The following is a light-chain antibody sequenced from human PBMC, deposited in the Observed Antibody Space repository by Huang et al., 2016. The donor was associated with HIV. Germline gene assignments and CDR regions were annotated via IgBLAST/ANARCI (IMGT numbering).Light chain of an antibody. CDR2: WAS. J-gene: IGKJ1*01. CDR3: QQYYSSPQT. Sequence: DIIMSQSPDSLTVSLGERATLNCRSSQSVYASSTSKNYMAWFQQKPGKPPRLLLFWASSREVGVPDRFSGSGSGTHFTLTIANLQPEDAAIYYCQQYYSSPQTFGQGTRV. CDR1: QSVYASSTSKNY. V-gene: IGKV4-1*01.